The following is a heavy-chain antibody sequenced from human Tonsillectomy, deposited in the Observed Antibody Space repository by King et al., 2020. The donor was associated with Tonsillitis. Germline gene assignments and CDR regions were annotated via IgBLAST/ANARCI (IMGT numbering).Heavy chain of an antibody. CDR3: TTGQLTLFDY. CDR1: GFTFANAW. D-gene: IGHD3-9*01. Sequence: VQLVESGGGLVKPGGSLRLSCATSGFTFANAWMAWVRQAPGQGLEWVGRIRSKTDAGTADYSAPVRGRFTMSRDDSDNTLYLQMNSLKTEDTAVYYCTTGQLTLFDYWGQGTLVTVSS. J-gene: IGHJ4*02. V-gene: IGHV3-15*01. CDR2: IRSKTDAGTA.